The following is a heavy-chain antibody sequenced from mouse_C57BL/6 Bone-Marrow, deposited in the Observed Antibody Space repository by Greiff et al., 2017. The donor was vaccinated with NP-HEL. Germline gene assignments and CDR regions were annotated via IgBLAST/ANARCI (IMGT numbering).Heavy chain of an antibody. CDR2: IDPENGDT. V-gene: IGHV14-4*01. CDR3: TTPIITTVVATSFDY. J-gene: IGHJ2*01. CDR1: GFNIKDDY. Sequence: EVQLQQSGAELVRPGASVKLSCTASGFNIKDDYMHWVKQRPEQGLEWIGWIDPENGDTEYASKFQGKATITADTSSNTAYLQLSSLTSEDTAVYYCTTPIITTVVATSFDYWGQGTTLTVSS. D-gene: IGHD1-1*01.